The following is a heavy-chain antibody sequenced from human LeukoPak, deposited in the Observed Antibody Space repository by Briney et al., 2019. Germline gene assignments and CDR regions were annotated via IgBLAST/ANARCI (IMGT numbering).Heavy chain of an antibody. J-gene: IGHJ4*02. V-gene: IGHV3-7*04. CDR2: IKQDGSKK. CDR3: TRVGYIDEGNDY. CDR1: GFPFSSYW. Sequence: AGGSLRLSCVASGFPFSSYWMTWVRQAPGKGLKWVANIKQDGSKKSYVDSVKGRFTISRDNAKNSLYLQMNSLRAEDTAIYYCTRVGYIDEGNDYWGQGTLVTVSS. D-gene: IGHD5-24*01.